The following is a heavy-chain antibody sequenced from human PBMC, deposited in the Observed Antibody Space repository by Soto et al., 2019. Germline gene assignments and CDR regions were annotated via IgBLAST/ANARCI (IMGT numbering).Heavy chain of an antibody. D-gene: IGHD6-19*01. J-gene: IGHJ6*02. CDR1: GGSFSGCY. CDR3: ARSGNFIAVASRMDV. Sequence: SETLSLTCAVYGGSFSGCYWSWIRQPPGKGMEWIGEINHSESTNSNPSPKSRVTISVDTSKNQFSRKLSSVTSADTAVYYCARSGNFIAVASRMDVWGQGTKVTVSS. V-gene: IGHV4-34*01. CDR2: INHSEST.